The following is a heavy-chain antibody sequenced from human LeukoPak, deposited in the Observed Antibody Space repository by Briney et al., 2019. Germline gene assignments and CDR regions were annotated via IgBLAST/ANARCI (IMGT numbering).Heavy chain of an antibody. CDR1: GDSLRGYY. CDR2: IYHNGGT. D-gene: IGHD3-10*01. CDR3: ARSELLWFGGVNSGFDY. V-gene: IGHV4-4*07. J-gene: IGHJ4*02. Sequence: SETLSLTCTVSGDSLRGYYWSWIRQPTGRGLEWIGRIYHNGGTNDNPSLKSRVTMSVDTSKNQFSLRLRSVTAADTAVYYCARSELLWFGGVNSGFDYWGQGTLVTVSS.